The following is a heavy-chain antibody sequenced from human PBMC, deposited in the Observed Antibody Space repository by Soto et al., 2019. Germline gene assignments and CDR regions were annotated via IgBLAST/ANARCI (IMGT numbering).Heavy chain of an antibody. CDR1: GFPFSSYA. CDR3: AKDRYCSSTSCYAGFDY. D-gene: IGHD2-2*01. J-gene: IGHJ4*02. Sequence: GGSLRLSCAASGFPFSSYAMSWVRQAPGKGLEWVSGISGSGGSTYYADTEKGRFTISRDSSKNTLYLQMNSLRAEDTAVYYCAKDRYCSSTSCYAGFDYWGQGT. V-gene: IGHV3-23*01. CDR2: ISGSGGST.